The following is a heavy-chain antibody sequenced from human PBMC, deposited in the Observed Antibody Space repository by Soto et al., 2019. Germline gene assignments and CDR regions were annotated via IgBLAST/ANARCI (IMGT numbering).Heavy chain of an antibody. CDR3: ARELRIVGATFWFDP. CDR1: GCTVSSYA. CDR2: IIPMCGRA. J-gene: IGHJ5*02. V-gene: IGHV1-69*06. D-gene: IGHD1-26*01. Sequence: ASVKVSCKASGCTVSSYAISWVRQAPGQGLEWMGGIIPMCGRANYAQKFQGWVTITADKSTSTAYMELSSLRSEDTAVYYCARELRIVGATFWFDPWGKGTLVTVSS.